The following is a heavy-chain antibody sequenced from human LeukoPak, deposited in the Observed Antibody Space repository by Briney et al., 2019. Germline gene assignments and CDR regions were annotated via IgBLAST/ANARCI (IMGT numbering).Heavy chain of an antibody. CDR3: ARNQQLGGHSYYYYGMDV. D-gene: IGHD3-16*01. V-gene: IGHV3-23*01. CDR1: GFTSIAYA. J-gene: IGHJ6*02. CDR2: ISGGGVTT. Sequence: GGSLRLSCVGSGFTSIAYALTWARQAPGKGLEWVSGISGGGVTTYYADSVKGRFTISRDNSKNTLYLQMNSLRVDDTAIYYCARNQQLGGHSYYYYGMDVWGQGTTVTVSS.